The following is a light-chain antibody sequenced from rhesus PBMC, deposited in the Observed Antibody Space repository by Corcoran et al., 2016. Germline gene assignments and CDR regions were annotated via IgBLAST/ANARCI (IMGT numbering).Light chain of an antibody. J-gene: IGKJ1*01. CDR1: QSDGSY. CDR3: QPSGNVWT. CDR2: GAS. V-gene: IGKV3-24*04. Sequence: ETVVTQSPATLALSPGERATLSCRASQSDGSYLAWYQQKPGQAPRLLIYGASSRATGIPDRFSGSGSGTDFTLTISSLEPEDVGVYYCQPSGNVWTFGQGTKVEIK.